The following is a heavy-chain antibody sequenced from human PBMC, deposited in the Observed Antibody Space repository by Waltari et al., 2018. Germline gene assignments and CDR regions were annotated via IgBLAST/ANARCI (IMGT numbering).Heavy chain of an antibody. CDR2: ISGGSSFI. J-gene: IGHJ4*02. Sequence: EVKLVESGGGLVKPGESLRLSCVTSGFPFSGASMNWVRQAPGKGLEWVSSISGGSSFIYYADSVKGRFTISRDNAQNSLYLEMDSLRVEDTAVYHCARIRDDPFYGGSGYSAAWGQGTLVAVSS. D-gene: IGHD6-19*01. V-gene: IGHV3-21*06. CDR3: ARIRDDPFYGGSGYSAA. CDR1: GFPFSGAS.